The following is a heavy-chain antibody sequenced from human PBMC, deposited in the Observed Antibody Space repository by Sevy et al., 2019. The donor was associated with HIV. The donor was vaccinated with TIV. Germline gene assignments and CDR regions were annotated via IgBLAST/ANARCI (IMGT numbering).Heavy chain of an antibody. J-gene: IGHJ5*02. D-gene: IGHD5-12*01. V-gene: IGHV4-59*01. CDR2: ISYTGDT. CDR3: ARAPPVRSGDDSLNWFDP. Sequence: SETLSLTCTVSYGSIIGYHWSWIRQPPGKTLEYVGYISYTGDTNSNPSLNSRVTMSVDTSKNQFSLKVTSVTAADTAVYYCARAPPVRSGDDSLNWFDPWGQGTLVTVPS. CDR1: YGSIIGYH.